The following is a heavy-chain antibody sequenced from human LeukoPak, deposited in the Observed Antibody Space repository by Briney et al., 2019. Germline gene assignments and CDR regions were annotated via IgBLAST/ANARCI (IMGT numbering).Heavy chain of an antibody. Sequence: GGTLRLSCAASGFTFSDHYMSWVRQAPGKGLEWVSAISGSGGSTYYADSVKGRFTISRDNSKNTLYLQMNSLRAEDTAVYYCAKDERDYGDLFDYWGQGTLVTVSS. CDR1: GFTFSDHY. CDR2: ISGSGGST. J-gene: IGHJ4*02. D-gene: IGHD4-17*01. CDR3: AKDERDYGDLFDY. V-gene: IGHV3-23*01.